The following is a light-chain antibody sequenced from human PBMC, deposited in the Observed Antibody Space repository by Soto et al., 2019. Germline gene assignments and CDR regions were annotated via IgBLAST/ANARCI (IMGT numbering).Light chain of an antibody. J-gene: IGLJ1*01. CDR2: EVT. V-gene: IGLV2-14*01. CDR1: SSDVGAYNF. CDR3: SSYTTSAPYV. Sequence: QSVPTQPASVSGSPGQSITISCTGTSSDVGAYNFVSWYQHHPGRAPKLIIYEVTIRPSGVSNRFSGSKSGNTASLTISGLQAEDEADYYCSSYTTSAPYVFGSGTKVTVL.